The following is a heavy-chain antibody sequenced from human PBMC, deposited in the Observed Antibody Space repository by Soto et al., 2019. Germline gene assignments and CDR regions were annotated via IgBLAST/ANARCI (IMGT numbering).Heavy chain of an antibody. D-gene: IGHD2-21*01. Sequence: EERLVQSGGGLVQPGGSLRLSCAASGFSVGGNYMSWVRQAPGKGLELVSLIYSGGNPFYADSMKGRFTLSRDNSNTMLYLQMDSLRAEATAVYYCARGPNSDCWGQGTLVIVSS. CDR1: GFSVGGNY. J-gene: IGHJ4*02. CDR2: IYSGGNP. CDR3: ARGPNSDC. V-gene: IGHV3-53*01.